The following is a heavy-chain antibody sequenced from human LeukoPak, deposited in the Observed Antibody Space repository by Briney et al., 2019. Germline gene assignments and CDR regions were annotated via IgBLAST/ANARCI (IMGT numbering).Heavy chain of an antibody. J-gene: IGHJ4*02. Sequence: PSETLSLTCAVYGGSFSGYYWNWIRQPPGKGLEWIGEINHSGSTNYNPSLKSRVTISVDTSKNQFSLKLSSVTAADTAVYYCARGGIRLGELSLYYFDYWGQGTLVTVSS. CDR1: GGSFSGYY. CDR2: INHSGST. CDR3: ARGGIRLGELSLYYFDY. V-gene: IGHV4-34*01. D-gene: IGHD3-16*02.